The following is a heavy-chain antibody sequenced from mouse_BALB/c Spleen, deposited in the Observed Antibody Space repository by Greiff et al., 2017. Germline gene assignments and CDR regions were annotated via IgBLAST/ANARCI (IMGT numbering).Heavy chain of an antibody. J-gene: IGHJ3*01. CDR3: ARDDYYGNYGAWFAY. V-gene: IGHV2-6-7*01. D-gene: IGHD2-1*01. Sequence: VHLVESGPGLVAPSQSLSITCTVSGFSLTGYGVNWVRQPPGKGLEWLGMIWGDGSTDYNSALKSRLSISKDNSKSQVFLKMNSLQTDDTARYYCARDDYYGNYGAWFAYWGQGTLVTVSA. CDR2: IWGDGST. CDR1: GFSLTGYG.